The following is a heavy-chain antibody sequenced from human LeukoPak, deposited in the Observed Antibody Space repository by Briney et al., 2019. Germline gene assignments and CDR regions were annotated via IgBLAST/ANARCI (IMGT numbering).Heavy chain of an antibody. CDR2: IYQSGST. D-gene: IGHD6-13*01. CDR1: GGSISRYY. CDR3: ARQKGSNTWYHPVDY. Sequence: PSETLSLTCTVSGGSISRYYWSWIRQPPGKGLEWIGSIYQSGSTYYNPSLKSRVTISVDTSKNQFSLKLSSVTAADTAVYYCARQKGSNTWYHPVDYWGQGTLVTVSS. V-gene: IGHV4-59*08. J-gene: IGHJ4*02.